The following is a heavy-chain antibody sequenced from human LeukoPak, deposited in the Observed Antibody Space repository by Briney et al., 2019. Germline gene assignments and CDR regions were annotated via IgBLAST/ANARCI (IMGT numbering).Heavy chain of an antibody. CDR2: ISSSSSYI. CDR1: GFTFSTYN. Sequence: GGSLRLSCAASGFTFSTYNMNWVRQAPGKGLEWVSSISSSSSYIYYADSMKGRFTISRDNAKNSLYLQMNSLRVEDTAVYYCARASGVGNAFDIWGQGTMVTVSS. D-gene: IGHD3-10*01. CDR3: ARASGVGNAFDI. J-gene: IGHJ3*02. V-gene: IGHV3-21*01.